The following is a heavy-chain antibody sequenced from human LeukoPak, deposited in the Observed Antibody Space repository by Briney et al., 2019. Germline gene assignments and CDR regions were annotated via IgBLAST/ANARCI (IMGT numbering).Heavy chain of an antibody. D-gene: IGHD1-26*01. CDR3: ARVGSRYYFDY. J-gene: IGHJ4*02. Sequence: PSETLSLTCAVYGGSLSGYYWSWIRQSPGKGLEWIGEINHSGSTKYNPSLKNRVTISVDTSKNQFSLKLSSVTAADTAVYYCARVGSRYYFDYWGQGTLVTVSS. V-gene: IGHV4-34*01. CDR1: GGSLSGYY. CDR2: INHSGST.